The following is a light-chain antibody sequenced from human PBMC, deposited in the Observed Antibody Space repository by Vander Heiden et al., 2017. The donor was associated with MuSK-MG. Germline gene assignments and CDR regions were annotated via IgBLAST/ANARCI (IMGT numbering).Light chain of an antibody. Sequence: DIQMTQSPSSLAASVGDRVTITCQASQDIDNYLNWYQQKPGKAPKVLIFDASNLEIGVPSRFSGSGSGVHFTFTISSLHPEDFATYYCQQDDSLPLTFGGGTKLXIK. J-gene: IGKJ4*01. CDR2: DAS. CDR3: QQDDSLPLT. CDR1: QDIDNY. V-gene: IGKV1-33*01.